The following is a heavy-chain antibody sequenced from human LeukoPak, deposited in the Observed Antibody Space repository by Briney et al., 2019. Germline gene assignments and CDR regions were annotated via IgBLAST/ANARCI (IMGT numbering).Heavy chain of an antibody. CDR3: ARGKRGYSYANDY. J-gene: IGHJ4*02. V-gene: IGHV4-34*01. CDR2: INHSGST. Sequence: PSETLSLTCAVYGGSFSGYYWSWIRQPPGKGLEWIGEINHSGSTNYNPSLKSRVTISVDTSKNQFSLKLSSVTAADTAVYYYARGKRGYSYANDYWGQGTLVTVSS. D-gene: IGHD5-18*01. CDR1: GGSFSGYY.